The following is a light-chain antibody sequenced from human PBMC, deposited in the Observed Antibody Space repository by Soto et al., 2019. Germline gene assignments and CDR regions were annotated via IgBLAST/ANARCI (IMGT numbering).Light chain of an antibody. V-gene: IGKV3-20*01. J-gene: IGKJ1*01. Sequence: SPAFLSLSAGETGTLSCKTSQSDGSNFVAWYQHKPGQAPRLLIYGASSRATGIPDRFSGSGSGTDFTLTISRLQTEDFAVYWCQQYGSSMTFGQGARVDIK. CDR1: QSDGSNF. CDR3: QQYGSSMT. CDR2: GAS.